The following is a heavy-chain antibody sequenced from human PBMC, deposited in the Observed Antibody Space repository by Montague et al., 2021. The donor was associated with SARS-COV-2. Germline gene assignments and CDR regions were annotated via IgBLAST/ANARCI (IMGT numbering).Heavy chain of an antibody. J-gene: IGHJ4*02. CDR2: TT. Sequence: TTKYNPSLESRVTIPVDTSKDQFYLKLNSVTAADTAVYYCARGETRTFDYWGQGTRVTVS. D-gene: IGHD1-1*01. V-gene: IGHV4-59*09. CDR3: ARGETRTFDY.